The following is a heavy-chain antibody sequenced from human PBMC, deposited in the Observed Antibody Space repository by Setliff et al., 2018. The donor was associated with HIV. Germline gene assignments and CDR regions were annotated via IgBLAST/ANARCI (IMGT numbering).Heavy chain of an antibody. CDR1: GFTFRLYG. J-gene: IGHJ4*02. V-gene: IGHV3-33*05. CDR2: IEFDGKNE. Sequence: PGGSLRLSCAASGFTFRLYGMHWVRRAPGKGLEWVASIEFDGKNEYYAESVKGRFTISRDNGKNSLFLQMNSLRAEDTAVYYCVRGTLDFWGQGNLVTVSS. CDR3: VRGTLDF.